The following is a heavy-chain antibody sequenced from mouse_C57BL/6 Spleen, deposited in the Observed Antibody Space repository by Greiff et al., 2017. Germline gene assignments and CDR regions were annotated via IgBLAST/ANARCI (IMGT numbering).Heavy chain of an antibody. D-gene: IGHD3-2*02. V-gene: IGHV1-61*01. CDR2: IYPSDSET. CDR3: ARREAAQATGYYAMDD. CDR1: GYTFTSYW. J-gene: IGHJ4*01. Sequence: VQLQQPGAELVRPGSSVKLSCKASGYTFTSYWMDWVKQRPGQGLEWIGNIYPSDSETHYNQKFKDKATLTVDKSSSTAYMQLSSLTSEDSAVYDCARREAAQATGYYAMDDWGQGTSVTVSS.